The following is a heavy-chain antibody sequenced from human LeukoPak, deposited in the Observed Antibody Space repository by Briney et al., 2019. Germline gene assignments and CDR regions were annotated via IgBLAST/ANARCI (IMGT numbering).Heavy chain of an antibody. V-gene: IGHV3-30-3*02. Sequence: GRSLRLSCAASGFIFSSYAMHWVRQAPGKGLEWVAVISYDGSNKYYADSVKGRFTISRDNSKNTLYLQMNSLRAEDTAVYYCAKTLTQWEPRELYYYGMDVWGQGTTVTVSS. D-gene: IGHD1-26*01. CDR3: AKTLTQWEPRELYYYGMDV. CDR2: ISYDGSNK. J-gene: IGHJ6*02. CDR1: GFIFSSYA.